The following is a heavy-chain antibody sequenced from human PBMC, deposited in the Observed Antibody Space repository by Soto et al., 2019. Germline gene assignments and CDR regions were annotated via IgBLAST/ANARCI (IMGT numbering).Heavy chain of an antibody. V-gene: IGHV4-34*01. CDR3: ARGQVFTMVRGVIKNWFDP. CDR1: GGSFSVYY. J-gene: IGHJ5*02. CDR2: INHSGST. D-gene: IGHD3-10*01. Sequence: PSETLSLTCAVYGGSFSVYYWSWIRRPPGKGLEWIGEINHSGSTNYNPSLKSRVTISVDTSKDQFSLKLSSVTAADTAVYYCARGQVFTMVRGVIKNWFDPWGQGTLVTVSS.